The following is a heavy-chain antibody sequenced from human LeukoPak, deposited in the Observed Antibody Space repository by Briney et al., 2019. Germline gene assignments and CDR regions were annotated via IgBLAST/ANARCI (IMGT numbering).Heavy chain of an antibody. D-gene: IGHD3-22*01. CDR1: GFTFSSYA. CDR2: ISGSGGST. CDR3: AKDPSVSFNDSCGYYGYDY. Sequence: PGGSLRLSCAASGFTFSSYAMSWVRQAPGKGLEWVSAISGSGGSTYYADSVKGRFTISRDNSKNTLYLQMNSLRAEDTAVYYCAKDPSVSFNDSCGYYGYDYWGQGTLVTVSS. V-gene: IGHV3-23*01. J-gene: IGHJ4*02.